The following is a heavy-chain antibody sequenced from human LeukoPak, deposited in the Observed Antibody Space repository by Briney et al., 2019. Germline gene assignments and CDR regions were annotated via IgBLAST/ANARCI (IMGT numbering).Heavy chain of an antibody. CDR3: ARVGGHFDS. CDR1: GYTFTRFY. Sequence: ASVKVSCKASGYTFTRFYIHWVRQATGKGLEWMGWMNPNSGDTGFAQKFQGRITMTRDTSISTAYMELSSLTSDDAAVYYCARVGGHFDSWGQGTLVTVSS. CDR2: MNPNSGDT. V-gene: IGHV1-8*01. J-gene: IGHJ5*01.